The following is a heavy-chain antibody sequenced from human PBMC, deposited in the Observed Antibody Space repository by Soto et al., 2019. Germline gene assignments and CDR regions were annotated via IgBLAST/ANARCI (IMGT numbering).Heavy chain of an antibody. CDR2: LYYSGST. CDR3: AMVQWELLSYFDY. J-gene: IGHJ4*02. V-gene: IGHV4-39*01. Sequence: PSETLSLTCTVSGGSISSSNYYWAWIRQSPGKGLEWVATLYYSGSTYSNPSLKSRVTISVDTSKNQFSLKLSSVTAADTAVYYCAMVQWELLSYFDYWGLGTLVTVSS. CDR1: GGSISSSNYY. D-gene: IGHD1-26*01.